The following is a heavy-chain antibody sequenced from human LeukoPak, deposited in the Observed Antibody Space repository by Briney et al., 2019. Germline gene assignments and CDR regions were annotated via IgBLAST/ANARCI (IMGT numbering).Heavy chain of an antibody. D-gene: IGHD4-23*01. Sequence: PGGSLRLSCAASGLTFSDFGMNWVRQAPGKGLEWVSYISKGSSTIYYADSVKGRFTISRDNSKNTLYLQMNSLRAEDTAVYYCAYSQDYGGKRADYWGQGTLVTVSS. CDR2: ISKGSSTI. CDR1: GLTFSDFG. CDR3: AYSQDYGGKRADY. J-gene: IGHJ4*02. V-gene: IGHV3-48*01.